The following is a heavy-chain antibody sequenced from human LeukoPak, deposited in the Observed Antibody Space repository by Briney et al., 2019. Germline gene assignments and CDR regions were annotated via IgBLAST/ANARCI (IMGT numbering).Heavy chain of an antibody. CDR1: GGXLNRYY. Sequence: SETLSLTCIVSGGXLNRYYCSWLRQSPARGREGLGYMYYSGCANYNPSVQRRVTISVDTSKNQFSLKLTYVTAADTAVCYFPRQVLLQPFDYWGQGTLVTVSS. J-gene: IGHJ4*02. D-gene: IGHD5-18*01. CDR2: MYYSGCA. V-gene: IGHV4-59*08. CDR3: PRQVLLQPFDY.